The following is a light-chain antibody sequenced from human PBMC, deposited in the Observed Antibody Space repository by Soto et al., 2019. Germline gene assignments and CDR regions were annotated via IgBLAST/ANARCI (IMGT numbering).Light chain of an antibody. CDR1: SSDVGTYNY. CDR2: EVT. V-gene: IGLV2-14*01. CDR3: SSYSSSSTLVV. Sequence: QSALTQPASVSGSPGQSITNSCTGTSSDVGTYNYVSWYQQHPGKAPKLMIYEVTHRPSGVSNRFSASKSGNTASLTISGLQAEDEADYYCSSYSSSSTLVVFGGGTKLTVL. J-gene: IGLJ2*01.